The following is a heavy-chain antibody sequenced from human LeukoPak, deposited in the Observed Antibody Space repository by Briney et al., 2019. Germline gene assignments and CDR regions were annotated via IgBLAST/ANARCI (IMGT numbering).Heavy chain of an antibody. CDR2: ISGSGGST. J-gene: IGHJ4*02. D-gene: IGHD6-19*01. CDR1: GFTFSSYA. V-gene: IGHV3-23*01. Sequence: LTGGSLRLSCAASGFTFSSYAMSWVRQAPGKGLEWVSGISGSGGSTYYADSVKGRFTISRDNSRNTLYLQMNSPRAEDTAVYYCARYSSGWPFDYWGQGTLVTVSS. CDR3: ARYSSGWPFDY.